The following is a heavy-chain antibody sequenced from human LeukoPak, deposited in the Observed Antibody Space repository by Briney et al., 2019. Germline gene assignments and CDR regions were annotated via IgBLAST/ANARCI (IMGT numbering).Heavy chain of an antibody. Sequence: GGSLRLSCAASGFTFSSYEMNWVRQAPGKGLEWVSYISSSGSTIYYADSVKGRFTISRDNAKNSLYLQMNSLRAEDTAVYYCARGRNSSSGYSGYDYPYGAFDIWGQGTMVTVSS. CDR3: ARGRNSSSGYSGYDYPYGAFDI. CDR1: GFTFSSYE. V-gene: IGHV3-48*03. D-gene: IGHD5-12*01. J-gene: IGHJ3*02. CDR2: ISSSGSTI.